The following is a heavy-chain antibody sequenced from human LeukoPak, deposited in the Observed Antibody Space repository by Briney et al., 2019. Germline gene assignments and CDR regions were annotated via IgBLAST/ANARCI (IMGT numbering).Heavy chain of an antibody. Sequence: GGSLRLSCAASGFTFSNYAMHWVRQAPGMGLEWVAVISDGGSNKYYGDSVKGRFTFSRDNSKNTVYLQMNSLRAEDTAVYYCAKDRYSSGWYSDFDYWGQGTLVTVSS. D-gene: IGHD6-19*01. CDR2: ISDGGSNK. CDR3: AKDRYSSGWYSDFDY. J-gene: IGHJ4*02. CDR1: GFTFSNYA. V-gene: IGHV3-30*18.